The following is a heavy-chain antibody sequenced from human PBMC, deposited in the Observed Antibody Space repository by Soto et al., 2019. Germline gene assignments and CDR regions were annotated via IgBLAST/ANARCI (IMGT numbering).Heavy chain of an antibody. CDR1: GYSFTSYW. D-gene: IGHD5-18*01. J-gene: IGHJ6*02. Sequence: GESLKISCKGSGYSFTSYWIGWVRQMPGKGLEWMGIIYPGDSDTRYSPSFQGQVTISADKSISTAYLQWSSLKASDTAMYYCARLGWDTAMVPHPYGMDVWGQGTTVTVSS. CDR3: ARLGWDTAMVPHPYGMDV. CDR2: IYPGDSDT. V-gene: IGHV5-51*01.